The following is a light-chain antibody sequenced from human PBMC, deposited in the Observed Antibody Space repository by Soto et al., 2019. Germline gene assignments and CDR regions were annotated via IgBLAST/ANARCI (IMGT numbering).Light chain of an antibody. J-gene: IGKJ4*01. CDR1: QSLLHRNGYNY. CDR3: RQALQAFT. CDR2: LGS. V-gene: IGKV2-28*01. Sequence: IVMTQSPLSLPVTPGEPASISCRSSQSLLHRNGYNYLDWYLQKPGQSPQLLIYLGSNRASGVPDRDSGSGSATDFTLKISRVQAEDVGGYYCRQALQAFTFGGGNKVEIK.